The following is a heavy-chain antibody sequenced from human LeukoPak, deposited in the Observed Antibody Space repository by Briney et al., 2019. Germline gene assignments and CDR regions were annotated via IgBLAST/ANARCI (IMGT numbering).Heavy chain of an antibody. CDR1: GYTFTGYY. V-gene: IGHV1-2*02. J-gene: IGHJ4*02. Sequence: ASVKVCCKASGYTFTGYYMHWVRQAPGQGLEWMGWINPNSGGTNYAQKFQGRVTMTRDTSISTAYMELSRLRSDDTAVYYCARASSLKRLLDHSNPVGYWGQGTLVTVSS. D-gene: IGHD4-11*01. CDR2: INPNSGGT. CDR3: ARASSLKRLLDHSNPVGY.